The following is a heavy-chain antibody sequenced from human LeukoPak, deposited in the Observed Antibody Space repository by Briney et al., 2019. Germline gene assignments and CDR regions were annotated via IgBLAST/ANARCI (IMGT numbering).Heavy chain of an antibody. CDR3: ARVSDISVAAYFDY. D-gene: IGHD6-19*01. Sequence: PGGSLRLSCAASGFTFSTYGMHWVRQAPGKGLEWVSVISGSGGNTYYADPVKGRFTISRDNAKNSLYLQMNSLRAEDTALYYCARVSDISVAAYFDYWGQGTLVTVSS. CDR1: GFTFSTYG. J-gene: IGHJ4*02. CDR2: ISGSGGNT. V-gene: IGHV3-21*04.